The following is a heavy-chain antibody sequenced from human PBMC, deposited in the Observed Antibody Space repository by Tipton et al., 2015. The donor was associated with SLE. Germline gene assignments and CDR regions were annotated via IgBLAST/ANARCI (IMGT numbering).Heavy chain of an antibody. J-gene: IGHJ4*02. CDR3: ARDRVYSYGSFDY. CDR2: IHYTGST. Sequence: TLSLTCTVSGGSISTNYYSWIRQPPGKGLEWIGDIHYTGSTNYNPSLKSRVTMSVDTSKNQFSLKLSSVTAADTAVYYCARDRVYSYGSFDYWGQGTLVTVSS. D-gene: IGHD5-18*01. V-gene: IGHV4-59*12. CDR1: GGSISTNY.